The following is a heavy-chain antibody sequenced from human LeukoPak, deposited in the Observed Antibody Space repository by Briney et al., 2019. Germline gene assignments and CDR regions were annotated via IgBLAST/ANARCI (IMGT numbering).Heavy chain of an antibody. CDR3: ARDRRRDLFHAFDI. J-gene: IGHJ3*02. Sequence: SETLALTCTVSGDSIRTSFWSWIRQPPGKGLEWIAYVHSSESANYNPSLKSRVTISLDTPKNQFSLRLSSVTAADTAIYFCARDRRRDLFHAFDIWGQGTTVTVSP. D-gene: IGHD1-14*01. CDR1: GDSIRTSF. V-gene: IGHV4-59*01. CDR2: VHSSESA.